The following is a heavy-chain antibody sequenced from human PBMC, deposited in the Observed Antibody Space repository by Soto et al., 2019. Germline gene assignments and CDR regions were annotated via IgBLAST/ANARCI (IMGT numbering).Heavy chain of an antibody. CDR2: IIPIFGTA. CDR3: ARDHSCSRHKVRYFQH. J-gene: IGHJ1*01. D-gene: IGHD6-13*01. Sequence: QVQLVQSGAEVKKPESSVKVSCKASGGTFSSYAISWVRQAPGQGLEWMGGIIPIFGTANYAQKFQGRVTITADESTSTAYLELSSLRSEDTGVYYCARDHSCSRHKVRYFQHWGQGTLVTVSS. V-gene: IGHV1-69*01. CDR1: GGTFSSYA.